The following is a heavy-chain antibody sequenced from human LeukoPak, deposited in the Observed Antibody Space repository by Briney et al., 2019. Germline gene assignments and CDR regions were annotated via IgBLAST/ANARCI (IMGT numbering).Heavy chain of an antibody. J-gene: IGHJ4*02. CDR2: IRYNGTNE. V-gene: IGHV3-30*02. CDR3: ARERVTTTSFDY. CDR1: GFTFSSYG. Sequence: GGSLRLSCAASGFTFSSYGMHWVRQAPGKGLEWVAFIRYNGTNENYADSVKGRFTISRDNAKNSLYLQMNNLRVEDTAVYYCARERVTTTSFDYWGQGVLVTVSS. D-gene: IGHD2/OR15-2a*01.